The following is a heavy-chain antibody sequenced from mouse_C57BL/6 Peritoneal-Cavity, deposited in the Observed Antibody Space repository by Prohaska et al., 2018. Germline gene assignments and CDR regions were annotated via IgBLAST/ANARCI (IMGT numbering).Heavy chain of an antibody. CDR3: ERDSYGSSYSYFDY. CDR1: GFTFSYYY. D-gene: IGHD1-1*01. CDR2: MNYDCSST. Sequence: EVNLVESEGGLVQPGSSMKLSCTASGFTFSYYYIAWFRQFPEKGLEWVANMNYDCSSTYYLYSLKIRFIISRDNGKNILYMQMSSLKSEDTATYYCERDSYGSSYSYFDYWGQGTTLTVSS. V-gene: IGHV5-16*01. J-gene: IGHJ2*01.